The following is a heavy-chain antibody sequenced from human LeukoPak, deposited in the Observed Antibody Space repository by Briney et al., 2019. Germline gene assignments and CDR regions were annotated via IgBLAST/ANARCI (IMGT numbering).Heavy chain of an antibody. J-gene: IGHJ3*02. CDR3: ARDYYYDSSGYYSDRGAFDI. CDR2: IIPIFGTA. Sequence: SVKVSCKASGYTFTSHGISWVRQAPGQGLEWMGGIIPIFGTANYAQKFQDRVTITADKSTSTAYMELRSLRSDDTAVYYCARDYYYDSSGYYSDRGAFDIWGQGTMVTVSS. CDR1: GYTFTSHG. D-gene: IGHD3-22*01. V-gene: IGHV1-69*06.